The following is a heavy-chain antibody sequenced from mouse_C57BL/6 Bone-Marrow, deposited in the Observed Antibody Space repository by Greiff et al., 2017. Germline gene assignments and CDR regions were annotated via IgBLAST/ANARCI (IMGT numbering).Heavy chain of an antibody. Sequence: QVQLQQPGAELVKPGASVKMSCKASGYTFTSYWITWVKQRPGQGLEWIGEIYPGSGSTNYNEKFKSKATLTVDTSSSTAYMQLSSLTSEDSAVYYCARGGLLWLRRWFAYWGQGTLVTVSA. J-gene: IGHJ3*01. D-gene: IGHD2-2*01. V-gene: IGHV1-55*01. CDR2: IYPGSGST. CDR3: ARGGLLWLRRWFAY. CDR1: GYTFTSYW.